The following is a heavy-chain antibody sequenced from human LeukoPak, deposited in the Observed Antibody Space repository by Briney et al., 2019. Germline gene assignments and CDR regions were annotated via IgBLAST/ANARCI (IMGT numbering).Heavy chain of an antibody. CDR3: ARVLVPAAMAYFQH. J-gene: IGHJ1*01. Sequence: GGSLRLSCAASGFTFSSYGMHWVRQAPGKGLEWVAVISYDGSTKYYADSVKGRFTISRDNSKNTLYLQMNSLRAEDTSVYYCARVLVPAAMAYFQHWGQGTLVTVSS. V-gene: IGHV3-30*03. CDR2: ISYDGSTK. CDR1: GFTFSSYG. D-gene: IGHD2-2*01.